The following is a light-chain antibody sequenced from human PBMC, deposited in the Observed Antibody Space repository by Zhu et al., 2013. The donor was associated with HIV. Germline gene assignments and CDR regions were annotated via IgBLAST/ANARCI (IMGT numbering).Light chain of an antibody. V-gene: IGKV3-20*01. Sequence: EIVLTQSPGTLSLSPGERATLSCRASQSVSSSYLAWYQQKPGQAPRLLMYETSSRAAGIPPRFSGSGSGTDFTLTISRLEPEDFAVYYCQHYDNALYTFGQGTKLEIK. J-gene: IGKJ2*01. CDR3: QHYDNALYT. CDR1: QSVSSSY. CDR2: ETS.